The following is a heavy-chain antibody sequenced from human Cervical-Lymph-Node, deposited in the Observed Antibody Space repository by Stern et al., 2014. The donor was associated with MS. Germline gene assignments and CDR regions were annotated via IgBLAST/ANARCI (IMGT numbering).Heavy chain of an antibody. J-gene: IGHJ4*02. CDR1: GFSFSRYA. V-gene: IGHV3-33*01. CDR3: ASAYSSSHYYFDY. CDR2: RCDDGSNP. D-gene: IGHD6-13*01. Sequence: VQLVAFGGGVVQPGRSLRLSCAARGFSFSRYAMHWVRQDPGKGLEWVALRCDDGSNPSYADSVTGRFTISRDNFKNTLYLQMNSLRAEDTAVYYCASAYSSSHYYFDYWGQGTLVTVSS.